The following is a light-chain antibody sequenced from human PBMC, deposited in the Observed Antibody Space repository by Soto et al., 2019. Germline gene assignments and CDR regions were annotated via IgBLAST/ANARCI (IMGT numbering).Light chain of an antibody. CDR2: KAS. J-gene: IGKJ1*01. V-gene: IGKV1-5*03. CDR3: QQYDTYWT. Sequence: DIQMTQSPSTLSASVGDRVTITCRASQSISYWLAWYQQKPGKAPKLLLYKASSLDSGAPSRFSGSGSGTEFTLTISSLQPDDFATYYCQQYDTYWTFGQGTKVEIK. CDR1: QSISYW.